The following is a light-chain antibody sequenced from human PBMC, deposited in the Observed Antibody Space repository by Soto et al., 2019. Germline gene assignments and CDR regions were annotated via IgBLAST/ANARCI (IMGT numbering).Light chain of an antibody. CDR3: SSFTSIYFYV. Sequence: QAVLTQPASVSGSPGQSIAISCTGSGSDVGGYNYVSWYQQHPGKAPKLIIYGVSHRPSGVSTRFSASRSAYTASLTISGLQAEDEADYYCSSFTSIYFYVFGPGTKLTVL. CDR2: GVS. V-gene: IGLV2-14*01. CDR1: GSDVGGYNY. J-gene: IGLJ1*01.